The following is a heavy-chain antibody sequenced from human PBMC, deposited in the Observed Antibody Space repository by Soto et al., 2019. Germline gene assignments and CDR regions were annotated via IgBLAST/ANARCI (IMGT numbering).Heavy chain of an antibody. CDR2: ISWDGEK. CDR3: THRRVALLPGHYSFDS. Sequence: QITLKESGPTLVKPTQTLTLTCTFSGFSLNTRGVGVGWIRQPPGKALEWPALISWDGEKRHRPSLKSRPTIPKAPSATHVVLPMTTIDPVATATYFCTHRRVALLPGHYSFDSWGQGTLVTVSS. CDR1: GFSLNTRGVG. D-gene: IGHD3-9*01. J-gene: IGHJ4*02. V-gene: IGHV2-5*02.